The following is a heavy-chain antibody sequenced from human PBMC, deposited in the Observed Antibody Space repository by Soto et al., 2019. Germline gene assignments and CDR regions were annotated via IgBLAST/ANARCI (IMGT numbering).Heavy chain of an antibody. Sequence: QVQLVQYEAEVKKPGASVKVSCKASGYTFTSYGISWVRQAPGQGLEWMGWISAYNGNTNYAQKLQGRVTMTTDTSTSTAYMELRSLRSDDTAVYYCARDTDIVVVVAADTWFDPWGQGTLVTVSS. CDR1: GYTFTSYG. CDR2: ISAYNGNT. CDR3: ARDTDIVVVVAADTWFDP. J-gene: IGHJ5*02. V-gene: IGHV1-18*01. D-gene: IGHD2-15*01.